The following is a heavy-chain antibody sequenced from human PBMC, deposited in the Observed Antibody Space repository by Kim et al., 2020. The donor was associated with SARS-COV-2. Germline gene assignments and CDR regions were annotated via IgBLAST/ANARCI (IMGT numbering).Heavy chain of an antibody. CDR3: ARDYSSSWYFGGPRDAFDI. J-gene: IGHJ3*02. CDR1: GFTFSSYS. D-gene: IGHD6-13*01. V-gene: IGHV3-21*01. Sequence: GGSLRLSCAASGFTFSSYSMNWVRQAPGKGLEWVSSISSSSSYIYYADSVKGRFTISRDNAKNSLYLQMNSLRAEDTAVYYCARDYSSSWYFGGPRDAFDIWGQGTMVTVSS. CDR2: ISSSSSYI.